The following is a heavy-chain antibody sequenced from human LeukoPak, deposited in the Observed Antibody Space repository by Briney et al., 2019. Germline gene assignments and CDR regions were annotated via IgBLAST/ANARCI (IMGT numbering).Heavy chain of an antibody. V-gene: IGHV3-15*01. CDR1: GFTFSNAW. CDR3: TTDKLRGYYDILTGYHIFDY. CDR2: IKSKTDGGTT. J-gene: IGHJ4*02. D-gene: IGHD3-9*01. Sequence: GGSLRLSCAASGFTFSNAWMSWVRQAPGKGLEWVGRIKSKTDGGTTDYAAPVKGRFTISRDDSKNTLYLQMNSLKTEDTAVYYCTTDKLRGYYDILTGYHIFDYWGQGTLVTVSS.